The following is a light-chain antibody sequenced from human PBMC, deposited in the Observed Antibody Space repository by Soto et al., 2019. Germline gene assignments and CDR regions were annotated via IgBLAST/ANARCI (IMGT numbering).Light chain of an antibody. CDR3: QQYGSSPPT. CDR1: QSISMY. J-gene: IGKJ1*01. Sequence: DIVLTQSPGTLCLSPGERTTLSCRASQSISMYLAWYQQKPGQGPRLLIYGASSRATGTPDRFSGSGSGTDFTLTINRLEPEDFALYYCQQYGSSPPTFGQGTKVDIK. V-gene: IGKV3-20*01. CDR2: GAS.